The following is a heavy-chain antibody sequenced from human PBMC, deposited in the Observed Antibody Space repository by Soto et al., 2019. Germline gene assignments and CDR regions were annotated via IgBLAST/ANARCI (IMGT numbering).Heavy chain of an antibody. V-gene: IGHV4-34*01. D-gene: IGHD6-6*01. CDR1: SGSSSGYY. CDR2: ISQSGNT. CDR3: ARAPRVSGSSQTRPDF. Sequence: SETLSLTCSIYSGSSSGYYWSWIRQPPGRGLEWIGEISQSGNTNYSPSLKSRVSISIDTSKKQFSLNLASVSAADTAVYYCARAPRVSGSSQTRPDFWGQGTLVTVSS. J-gene: IGHJ4*02.